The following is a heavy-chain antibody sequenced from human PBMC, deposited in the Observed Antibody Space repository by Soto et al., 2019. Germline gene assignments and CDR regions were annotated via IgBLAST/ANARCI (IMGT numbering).Heavy chain of an antibody. V-gene: IGHV4-31*03. CDR3: ARDYNRRPVGWFDP. CDR2: INYSGRT. J-gene: IGHJ5*02. Sequence: QVQLQESGPGLVKPSQTLSLTCTVSGGSISSGGYYWSWIRQHPGKGLEWIGHINYSGRTYFNSSLKRRVRLSVDMSKNQFSLILSSVTAADTAIYYCARDYNRRPVGWFDPWGQGTLVTVSS. D-gene: IGHD3-10*01. CDR1: GGSISSGGYY.